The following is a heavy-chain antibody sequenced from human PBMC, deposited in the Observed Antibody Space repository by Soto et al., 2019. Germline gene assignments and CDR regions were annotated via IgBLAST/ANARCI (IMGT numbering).Heavy chain of an antibody. CDR1: GGTFSSYA. J-gene: IGHJ6*01. V-gene: IGHV1-69*13. Sequence: SVKVSCKASGGTFSSYAISWVRQAPGQGLEWMGGIIPIFGTANYAQKFQGRVTITADESTSTAYMELSSLRSEDTAVYYCAREGVDPYYYYGMDVWGQGTPVTVSS. D-gene: IGHD5-12*01. CDR3: AREGVDPYYYYGMDV. CDR2: IIPIFGTA.